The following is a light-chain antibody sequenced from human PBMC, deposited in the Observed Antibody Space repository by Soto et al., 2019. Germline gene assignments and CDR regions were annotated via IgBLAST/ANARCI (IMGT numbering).Light chain of an antibody. CDR3: QQYNNWPPIT. J-gene: IGKJ5*01. CDR1: QGIRND. Sequence: AIQMTQSPSSLSASVGDRVTITCRASQGIRNDLDWFQQKPGKAPKLLIYAASNLQSGVPARFSGSGSGTDFTLTISSLQSEDFAVYYCQQYNNWPPITFGQGTRLEIK. V-gene: IGKV1-6*01. CDR2: AAS.